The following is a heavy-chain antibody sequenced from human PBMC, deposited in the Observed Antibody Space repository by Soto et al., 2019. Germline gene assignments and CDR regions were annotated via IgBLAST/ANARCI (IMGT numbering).Heavy chain of an antibody. V-gene: IGHV3-74*01. J-gene: IGHJ5*02. D-gene: IGHD5-18*01. CDR3: ARNKYSYGDLNWFDP. Sequence: PGGSLRLSCAASGFTFSSYWMHWVRQAPGKGLVWVSRINSDGSSTSYADSVKGRFTISRDNAKNTLYLQMNSLRAEDTAVYYCARNKYSYGDLNWFDPWGQGTLVTVSS. CDR2: INSDGSST. CDR1: GFTFSSYW.